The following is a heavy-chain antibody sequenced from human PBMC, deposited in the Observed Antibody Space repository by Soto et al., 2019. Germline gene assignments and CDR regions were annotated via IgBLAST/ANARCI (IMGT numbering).Heavy chain of an antibody. CDR1: GFDFGYYY. D-gene: IGHD6-13*01. J-gene: IGHJ4*02. CDR2: IDSGDGTT. Sequence: PGGSLRISCTGSGFDFGYYYMSWIRQSPGKGLEWVSYIDSGDGTTYYTDSVKGRFTISRDNAKKTVYLQMSSLRVEDTALYYCVRPYYSSSWFPFDRWGQGTLVTVSS. V-gene: IGHV3-11*01. CDR3: VRPYYSSSWFPFDR.